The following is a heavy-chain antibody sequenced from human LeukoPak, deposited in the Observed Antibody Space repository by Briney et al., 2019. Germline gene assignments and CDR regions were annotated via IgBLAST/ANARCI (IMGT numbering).Heavy chain of an antibody. CDR1: GDSINNYY. CDR3: ARQSGHYYKENAYWYNWFDS. J-gene: IGHJ5*01. Sequence: SETLSLTCTVSGDSINNYYWSWIRQPPGKGLEWIGYIYYSGSTNYNPSLKSRVTISVETSKNQFSLKLSSVTAADTAIYYCARQSGHYYKENAYWYNWFDSWGQGTLVTVSS. D-gene: IGHD3-16*01. CDR2: IYYSGST. V-gene: IGHV4-59*08.